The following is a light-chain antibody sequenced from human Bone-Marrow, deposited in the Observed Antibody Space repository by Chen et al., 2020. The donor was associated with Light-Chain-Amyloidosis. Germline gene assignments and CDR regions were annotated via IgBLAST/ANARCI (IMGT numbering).Light chain of an antibody. CDR2: EVT. CDR1: SRDVGGDNH. J-gene: IGLJ1*01. V-gene: IGLV2-14*01. Sequence: HSALTPPAAGSGSPGQSITISCTGTSRDVGGDNHVSWYQQHPDKAPKLMIFEVTNRHSWVPDRFSGSKSDNTASLTISGLQTEDEADYFCSSSTITNTLVFGSGTRVTVL. CDR3: SSSTITNTLV.